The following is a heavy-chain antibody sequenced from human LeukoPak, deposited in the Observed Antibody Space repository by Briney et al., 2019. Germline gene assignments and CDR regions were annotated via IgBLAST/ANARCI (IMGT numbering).Heavy chain of an antibody. V-gene: IGHV1-46*01. J-gene: IGHJ4*02. CDR3: AREVGSSYFDY. CDR2: INPSGGST. CDR1: GYTFTSYY. D-gene: IGHD6-6*01. Sequence: ASVKVSCKASGYTFTSYYMHWVRQAPGQGLEWMGIINPSGGSTSYAQKFQGRVTMTRDMSASTVYMELSSLRSEDTAVYYCAREVGSSYFDYWGQGTLVTVSS.